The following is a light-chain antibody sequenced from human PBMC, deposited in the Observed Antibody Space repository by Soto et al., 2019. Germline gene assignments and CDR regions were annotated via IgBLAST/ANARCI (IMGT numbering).Light chain of an antibody. CDR1: QSISSW. V-gene: IGKV1-5*01. J-gene: IGKJ1*01. CDR3: QQYNSYMWT. Sequence: DIQMTQSPSTLSASVGDRVTITCRASQSISSWLAWYQQKPGKAPKLLIYDASSLESGVPSRFSGSGSGTEFTLTISSLQPDDFATYYCQQYNSYMWTFGQVTKVEIK. CDR2: DAS.